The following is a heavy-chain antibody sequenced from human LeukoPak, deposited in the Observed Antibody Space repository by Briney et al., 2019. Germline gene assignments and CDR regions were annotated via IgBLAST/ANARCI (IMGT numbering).Heavy chain of an antibody. CDR2: ILYDGSNE. D-gene: IGHD3-22*01. Sequence: GGSLRLSCAASGFIFSSYGMHWVRQAPGKGLEWVAVILYDGSNEYYADSVKGRFTISRDNSKNTLFLQMNSLRAEDTAVYYCAGDYDSSGYSGFDYWGQGTLVTVSS. J-gene: IGHJ4*02. CDR1: GFIFSSYG. V-gene: IGHV3-30*03. CDR3: AGDYDSSGYSGFDY.